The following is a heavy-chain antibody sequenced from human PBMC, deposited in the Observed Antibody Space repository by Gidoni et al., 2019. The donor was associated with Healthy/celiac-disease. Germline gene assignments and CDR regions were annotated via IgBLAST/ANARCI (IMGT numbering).Heavy chain of an antibody. J-gene: IGHJ4*02. V-gene: IGHV3-48*03. CDR2: ISSSGSTI. CDR3: ARAVVDRDGYTCDY. D-gene: IGHD5-12*01. Sequence: EVQLVESGGGLVKPGGARRRSGAASGFSSRSYEMNWVRQAPGKGLEWVSYISSSGSTIYYAASVKGRFTISRDNAKNSLYLQMNSLRAEDTAVYYCARAVVDRDGYTCDYWGQGTLVTVSS. CDR1: GFSSRSYE.